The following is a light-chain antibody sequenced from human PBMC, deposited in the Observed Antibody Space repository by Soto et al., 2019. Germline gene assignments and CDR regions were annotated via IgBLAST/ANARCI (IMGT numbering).Light chain of an antibody. CDR2: GVS. CDR1: QSVSSSY. J-gene: IGKJ1*01. CDR3: QQYGSSPRT. V-gene: IGKV3-20*01. Sequence: EIVLTQSPGTLSLSPGERATLSCRASQSVSSSYLAWYQQKPGQAPRLLIYGVSSRATGIPDRFSGSGSGTDFTLTISRLEPEDFAVYSCQQYGSSPRTFGQGTKVELK.